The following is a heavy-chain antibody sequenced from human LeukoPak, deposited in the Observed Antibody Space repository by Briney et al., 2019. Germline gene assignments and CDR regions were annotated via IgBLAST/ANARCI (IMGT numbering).Heavy chain of an antibody. Sequence: SVRVSCKASGGTFSSYAISWVRQAPGQGLEWMGGIIPIFGTANYAQKFQGRVTITADESTSTAYMELSSLRSEDTAVYYCASGNYDFWYRFDPWGQGTLVTVSS. CDR2: IIPIFGTA. D-gene: IGHD3-3*01. CDR3: ASGNYDFWYRFDP. V-gene: IGHV1-69*13. J-gene: IGHJ5*02. CDR1: GGTFSSYA.